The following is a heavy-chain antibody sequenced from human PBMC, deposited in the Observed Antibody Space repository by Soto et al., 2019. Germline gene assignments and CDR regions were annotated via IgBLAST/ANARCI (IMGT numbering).Heavy chain of an antibody. Sequence: GGSLRLSCAASGFTLSSYMMNWVRQAPGQGLEWISYISNSGSSIDYADSVKGRFTISRDNSKNTLYLQTNSLRAEDTAIYYCAKDQSNSNPLYYFDFWGPGTLVTVSS. D-gene: IGHD3-22*01. V-gene: IGHV3-48*01. CDR3: AKDQSNSNPLYYFDF. J-gene: IGHJ4*02. CDR2: ISNSGSSI. CDR1: GFTLSSYM.